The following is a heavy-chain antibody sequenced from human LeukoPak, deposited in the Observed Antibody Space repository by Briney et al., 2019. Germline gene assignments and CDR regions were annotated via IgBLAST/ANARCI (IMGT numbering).Heavy chain of an antibody. V-gene: IGHV1-69*01. Sequence: VASVKVSCKASGGTFSSYAISWVRQAPGQGLEWMGGIIPIFGTANYAQKFQGRVTITADESTSTAYMELSSLRSEDTAVYYCARGLNSYGGNDYWGQGTLVTVSS. D-gene: IGHD5-18*01. CDR1: GGTFSSYA. J-gene: IGHJ4*02. CDR2: IIPIFGTA. CDR3: ARGLNSYGGNDY.